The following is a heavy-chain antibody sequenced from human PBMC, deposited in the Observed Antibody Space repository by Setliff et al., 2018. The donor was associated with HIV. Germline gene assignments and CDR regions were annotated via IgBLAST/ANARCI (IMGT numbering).Heavy chain of an antibody. J-gene: IGHJ4*02. D-gene: IGHD3-3*02. Sequence: ASVKVSCKASGYTFSGYYMHWVRQAPGQGLEWMGWINLNSGGTNYAQKFQGWVTMTRDTSIITAYMQLDRLGSDDTAVYYCARHPMSPFLEWSFDSWGQGTLVTVS. CDR2: INLNSGGT. V-gene: IGHV1-2*04. CDR1: GYTFSGYY. CDR3: ARHPMSPFLEWSFDS.